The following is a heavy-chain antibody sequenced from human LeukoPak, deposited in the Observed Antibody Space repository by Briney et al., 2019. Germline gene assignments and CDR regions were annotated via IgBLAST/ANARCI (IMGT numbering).Heavy chain of an antibody. V-gene: IGHV4-4*07. CDR3: ARGTFDSSGYYLFDY. Sequence: SETLSLTCTVSGGSISTNYWSWIRQPAGKGLEWIGRIYNSGNTNYSPSLESRVTISADTSKNQFSLKLSSVTAADTAVYYCARGTFDSSGYYLFDYWGHGTLVTVSS. J-gene: IGHJ4*01. CDR2: IYNSGNT. D-gene: IGHD3-22*01. CDR1: GGSISTNY.